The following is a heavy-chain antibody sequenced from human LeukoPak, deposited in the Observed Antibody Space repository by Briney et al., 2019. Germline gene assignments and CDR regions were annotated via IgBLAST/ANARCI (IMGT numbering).Heavy chain of an antibody. D-gene: IGHD4-17*01. CDR1: GGSISSYY. CDR3: ARYGADYGDYNFDY. Sequence: SETLSLTCTVSGGSISSYYWSWIRQPPGKGLEWIGYIYYSGSTNYNPSLKSRVTISVDTSKNQFSLKLSSVTAADTAVYYCARYGADYGDYNFDYWGQGTLVTVSS. CDR2: IYYSGST. J-gene: IGHJ4*02. V-gene: IGHV4-59*01.